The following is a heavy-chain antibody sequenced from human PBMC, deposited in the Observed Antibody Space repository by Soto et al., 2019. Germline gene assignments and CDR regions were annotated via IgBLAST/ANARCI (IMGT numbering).Heavy chain of an antibody. V-gene: IGHV4-59*01. J-gene: IGHJ6*02. CDR2: IHYTGYS. CDR3: ARFVRSCSGTTCYTRADV. CDR1: GDSISSYY. D-gene: IGHD2-2*02. Sequence: PSETLSLTCTVSGDSISSYYWTWIRQPPGKGLEWIGSIHYTGYSSYSPSLKSRVFMSVDTSKEQFSLSLTSVTAADTALYYCARFVRSCSGTTCYTRADVWGQGTTVTVSS.